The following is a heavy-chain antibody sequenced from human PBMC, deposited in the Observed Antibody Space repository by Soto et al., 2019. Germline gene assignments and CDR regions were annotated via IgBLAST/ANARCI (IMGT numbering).Heavy chain of an antibody. CDR1: GGSFSTYY. CDR3: ANRLGSF. V-gene: IGHV4-34*01. D-gene: IGHD3-16*01. J-gene: IGHJ4*02. Sequence: PSETLSLTCAVYGGSFSTYYWAWIRQPPGKGLEWIGETHHSGSTTYSPSLMSRVSISIDTSRNQFSLKLRAVTAADTGVYYCANRLGSFWGQGTLVTVSS. CDR2: THHSGST.